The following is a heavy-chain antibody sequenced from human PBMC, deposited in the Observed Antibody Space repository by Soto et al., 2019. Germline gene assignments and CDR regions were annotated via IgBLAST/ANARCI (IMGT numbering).Heavy chain of an antibody. CDR2: IYGGGTT. CDR1: GFAFSSKY. D-gene: IGHD6-19*01. CDR3: VQSTGWPGFDF. J-gene: IGHJ4*02. V-gene: IGHV3-53*01. Sequence: DVQLVESGGGLIQPGGSLRLSCAASGFAFSSKYMNWVRQAPGKGLEWVSVIYGGGTTYYADSVTGRFTISRVTSKNTVYYQRTRLRAEDTAVYYGVQSTGWPGFDFWGQGTLVTVSS.